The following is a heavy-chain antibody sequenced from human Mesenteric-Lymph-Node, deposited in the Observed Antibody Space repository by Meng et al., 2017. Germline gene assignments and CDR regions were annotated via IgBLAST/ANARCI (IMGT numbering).Heavy chain of an antibody. Sequence: SETLSLTCTVSGGSISSYYWSWIRQPPGKGLEWIGYIYYSGSTNYNPSLKSRVTISVDTSKNQFSLKLSSVTAADTAVYYCARERPRANWFDPWGQGTLVTVSS. V-gene: IGHV4-59*12. CDR2: IYYSGST. J-gene: IGHJ5*02. CDR1: GGSISSYY. CDR3: ARERPRANWFDP.